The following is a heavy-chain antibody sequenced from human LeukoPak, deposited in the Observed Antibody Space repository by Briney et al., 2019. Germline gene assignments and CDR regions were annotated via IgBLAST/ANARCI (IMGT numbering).Heavy chain of an antibody. CDR3: AHFSIVVVPAAISSAFDI. V-gene: IGHV2-5*02. D-gene: IGHD2-2*01. J-gene: IGHJ3*02. CDR2: IYWDDDK. Sequence: SGPTLVNPTQTLTLTCTFSGFSLSTSGVGVGWIRQPPGKALEWLALIYWDDDKRYSPSLKSRLTITKDTSKNQVVLTMTNMDPVDTATYYCAHFSIVVVPAAISSAFDIWGQGTMVTVSS. CDR1: GFSLSTSGVG.